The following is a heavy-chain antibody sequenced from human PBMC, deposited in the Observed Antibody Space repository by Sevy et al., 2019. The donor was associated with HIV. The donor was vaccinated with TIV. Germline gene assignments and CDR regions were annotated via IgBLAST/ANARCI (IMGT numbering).Heavy chain of an antibody. CDR3: ARWGYYDSSGYYVFDY. V-gene: IGHV4-31*03. Sequence: SETLSLTCTVSGGSISSGGYYWSWIRQHPGKGLEWIGYIYYSGSAYYNPSLKSRVTISVDTSKNQFSLKLSSVTAADTAVYYCARWGYYDSSGYYVFDYWGQGTLVTVSS. CDR1: GGSISSGGYY. D-gene: IGHD3-22*01. CDR2: IYYSGSA. J-gene: IGHJ4*02.